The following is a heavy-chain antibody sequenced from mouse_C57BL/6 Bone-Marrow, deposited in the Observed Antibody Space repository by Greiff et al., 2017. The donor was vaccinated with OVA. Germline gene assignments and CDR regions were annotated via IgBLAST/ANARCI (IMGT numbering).Heavy chain of an antibody. CDR2: IYPRDGST. CDR3: ARSILYYYGSSYYAMDY. CDR1: GYTFTSYD. Sequence: VQLQQSGPELVKPGASVKLSCKASGYTFTSYDINWVKQRPGQGLEWIGWIYPRDGSTKYNEKFKGKATLTVDTSSSTAYMELHSLTSEDSAVYFCARSILYYYGSSYYAMDYWGQGTSVTVSS. J-gene: IGHJ4*01. D-gene: IGHD1-1*01. V-gene: IGHV1-85*01.